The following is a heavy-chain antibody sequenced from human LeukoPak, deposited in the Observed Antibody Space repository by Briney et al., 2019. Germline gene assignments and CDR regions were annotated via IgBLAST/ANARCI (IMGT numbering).Heavy chain of an antibody. CDR2: ISAYNGNT. CDR3: ARVDGIVVVPAAQFDY. V-gene: IGHV1-18*01. D-gene: IGHD2-2*01. CDR1: GYTFTSYG. J-gene: IGHJ4*02. Sequence: ASVKVSCKASGYTFTSYGISWVRQAPGQGLEWMGWISAYNGNTNYAQKLQGRVTMTTDTSTSTAYMELRSLRSDDTAVYYYARVDGIVVVPAAQFDYWGQGTLVTVSS.